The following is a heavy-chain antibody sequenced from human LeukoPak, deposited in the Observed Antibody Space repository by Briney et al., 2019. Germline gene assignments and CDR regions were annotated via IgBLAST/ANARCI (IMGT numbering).Heavy chain of an antibody. J-gene: IGHJ4*02. V-gene: IGHV3-23*01. Sequence: PGGSLRLSCAASGFTFSSYAMSWVRQAPGKGLEWVSAISGSGGSTYYADSVKGRFTISRDNAKNSLYLQMHSLRAEDTAVYYCARAPYDSSGYFGSWGQGTLVTVSS. CDR1: GFTFSSYA. CDR3: ARAPYDSSGYFGS. D-gene: IGHD3-22*01. CDR2: ISGSGGST.